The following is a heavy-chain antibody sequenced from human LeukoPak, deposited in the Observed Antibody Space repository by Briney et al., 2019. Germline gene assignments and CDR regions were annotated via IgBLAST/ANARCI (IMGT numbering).Heavy chain of an antibody. CDR1: GYTFTSYG. V-gene: IGHV1-18*01. CDR2: ISAYNGNT. CDR3: ARSSHSGSYSRQPNWFDP. Sequence: ASVKVSCKASGYTFTSYGISWVRQAPGQGLEWMGWISAYNGNTNYAQKLQGRVTMTRDTSTSTVYMELSSLRSEDTAVYYCARSSHSGSYSRQPNWFDPWGQGTLVTVSS. J-gene: IGHJ5*02. D-gene: IGHD1-26*01.